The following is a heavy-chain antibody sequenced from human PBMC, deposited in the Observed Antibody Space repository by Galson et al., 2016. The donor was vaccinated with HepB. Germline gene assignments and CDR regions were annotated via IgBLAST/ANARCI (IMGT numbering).Heavy chain of an antibody. Sequence: SETLSLTCSVSGGSISSNYWSWIRQPLGKGLEWIGYISHSGSNNYNPSLKSRVTMSLDMSKNQFSLRLTSVTAADTAVYYCARRRGYLDTYYYYGMDVWGQGTTVTVSS. CDR2: ISHSGSN. CDR1: GGSISSNY. CDR3: ARRRGYLDTYYYYGMDV. V-gene: IGHV4-59*01. D-gene: IGHD3-22*01. J-gene: IGHJ6*02.